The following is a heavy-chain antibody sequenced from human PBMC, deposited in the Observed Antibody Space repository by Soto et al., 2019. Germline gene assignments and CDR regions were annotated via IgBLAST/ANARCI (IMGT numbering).Heavy chain of an antibody. CDR1: GGTFSSYT. Sequence: GASVKVSCKASGGTFSSYTINWVRQATGQGLEWMGWMNPNSGNTGYAQKFQGRVTMTRNTSISTAYMELSSLRSEDTAVYYCAESWGELLRFDIWGQGTMVTVS. J-gene: IGHJ3*02. D-gene: IGHD1-26*01. CDR3: AESWGELLRFDI. CDR2: MNPNSGNT. V-gene: IGHV1-8*02.